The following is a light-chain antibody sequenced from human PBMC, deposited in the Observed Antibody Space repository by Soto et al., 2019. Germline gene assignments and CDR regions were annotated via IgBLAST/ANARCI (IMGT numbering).Light chain of an antibody. V-gene: IGLV2-11*01. CDR3: CSYAGSYTLV. CDR2: DVN. J-gene: IGLJ1*01. Sequence: LTQPRSVSGSPGQSVTISCTGTSSDVGGYNYVSWYQQHPGKAPKLMIYDVNKRPSGVPDRFSGSKSGNTASLTISGLQAEDEADYYCCSYAGSYTLVFGTGTKVTVL. CDR1: SSDVGGYNY.